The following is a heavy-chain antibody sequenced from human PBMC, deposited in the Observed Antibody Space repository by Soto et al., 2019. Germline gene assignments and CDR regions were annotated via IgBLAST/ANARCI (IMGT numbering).Heavy chain of an antibody. CDR2: ISYDGSNK. CDR3: AKDPRDSSGS. D-gene: IGHD3-22*01. V-gene: IGHV3-30*18. CDR1: GFTFSSYG. J-gene: IGHJ4*02. Sequence: QVQLVESGGGVVQPGRSLRLSCAASGFTFSSYGMHWVRKAPGKGLEWVAVISYDGSNKYYADSVKGRFTISRDNSKNTLYLQMNSLRAEDTAVYYCAKDPRDSSGSWGQGTLVTVSS.